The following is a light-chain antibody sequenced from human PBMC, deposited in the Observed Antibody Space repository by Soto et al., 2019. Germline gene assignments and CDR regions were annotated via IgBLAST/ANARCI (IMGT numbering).Light chain of an antibody. Sequence: QSVLTQPPSASGTPGQRVTISCSGSSSNIGRNTVNWYQHFSGTAPKLLMYSNNQRPSGVPDRFSGSKSGTSASLAISGLQSEDEADYYCAAWDDSLNGVVFGGATKVTVL. CDR3: AAWDDSLNGVV. V-gene: IGLV1-44*01. CDR2: SNN. CDR1: SSNIGRNT. J-gene: IGLJ2*01.